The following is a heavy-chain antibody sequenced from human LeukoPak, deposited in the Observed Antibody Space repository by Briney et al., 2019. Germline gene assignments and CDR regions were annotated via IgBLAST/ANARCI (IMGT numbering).Heavy chain of an antibody. J-gene: IGHJ4*02. D-gene: IGHD5-18*01. CDR2: ISSSRSTI. CDR1: GFTFSSYN. CDR3: ARDGSWIQLWSKYYFDY. V-gene: IGHV3-48*01. Sequence: GSLRLSCAASGFTFSSYNMNWVRQAPGKGLAWISYISSSRSTIYYADSVKGRFTVSRDHAKNSLYLRMSSLRAEEPAVYYCARDGSWIQLWSKYYFDYWGQGTLVTVSS.